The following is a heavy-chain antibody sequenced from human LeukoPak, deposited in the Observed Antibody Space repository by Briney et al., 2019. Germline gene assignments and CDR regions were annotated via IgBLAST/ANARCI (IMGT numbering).Heavy chain of an antibody. Sequence: SVKVSCKASGGTFSSYAISWVRQAPGQGLEWMGGIIPIFGTANYAQKFQGRVTITADESTSTAYMELSSLRSEDTAVYYCAREPTTYYYYYGMDVWGQGTAVTVSS. CDR1: GGTFSSYA. CDR2: IIPIFGTA. J-gene: IGHJ6*02. V-gene: IGHV1-69*13. CDR3: AREPTTYYYYYGMDV. D-gene: IGHD1-1*01.